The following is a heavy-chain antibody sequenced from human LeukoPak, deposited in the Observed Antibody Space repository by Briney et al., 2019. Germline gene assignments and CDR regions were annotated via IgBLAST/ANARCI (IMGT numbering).Heavy chain of an antibody. D-gene: IGHD3-22*01. V-gene: IGHV1-46*01. Sequence: ASVKVSCKASGYTFTSNYIHWVRQAPGQGLEWMGMIYPRDGSTSYAQKFQGRVTVTRDTSTSTVHMELSGLRSEDTAVYYCAKDGEHVHYDSSGYRSDHFDYWGQGTLVTVSS. CDR3: AKDGEHVHYDSSGYRSDHFDY. CDR2: IYPRDGST. CDR1: GYTFTSNY. J-gene: IGHJ4*02.